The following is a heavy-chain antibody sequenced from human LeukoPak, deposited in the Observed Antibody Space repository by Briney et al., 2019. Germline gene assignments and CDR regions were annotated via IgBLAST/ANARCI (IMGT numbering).Heavy chain of an antibody. D-gene: IGHD3-22*01. CDR3: ARTAVVIPTGDFDY. Sequence: SQTLSLTCTVSGGSISSGGYYWSWIRQHPGKGLEWIGYIYYSGSTYYNPSLKSRVTISVDTSKNQFSLKLSSVTAADTAVYYCARTAVVIPTGDFDYWGQGTLVTVSS. CDR2: IYYSGST. CDR1: GGSISSGGYY. J-gene: IGHJ4*02. V-gene: IGHV4-31*03.